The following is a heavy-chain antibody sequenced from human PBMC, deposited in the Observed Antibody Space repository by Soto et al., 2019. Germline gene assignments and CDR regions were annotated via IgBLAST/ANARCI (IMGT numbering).Heavy chain of an antibody. Sequence: VQLLESGGGLVQPGGSLRLSCAASGFTFSTYAMAWVRQAPGKGLEWVSALSGNSGTTYSADSVKGRFTISRDNSRNTLYLQMSSLRADDTALYYCAKGSKFTIFSPNDCWGQGTVVTVS. CDR3: AKGSKFTIFSPNDC. J-gene: IGHJ4*02. CDR1: GFTFSTYA. V-gene: IGHV3-23*01. D-gene: IGHD3-3*01. CDR2: LSGNSGTT.